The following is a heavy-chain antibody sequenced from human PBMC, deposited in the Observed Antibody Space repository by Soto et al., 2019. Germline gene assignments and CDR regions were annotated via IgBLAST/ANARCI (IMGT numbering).Heavy chain of an antibody. CDR3: ARNLLPGYSSSWRYYFDY. J-gene: IGHJ4*02. CDR1: GDSVSSNSAA. D-gene: IGHD6-13*01. Sequence: PSQTLSLTCAISGDSVSSNSAAWNWIRQSPSRGLEWLGRTYYRSKWYNDYAVSVKSRITINPDTSKNQFSLQLNSVTPEDTAVYYCARNLLPGYSSSWRYYFDYWGQGTLVTVSS. CDR2: TYYRSKWYN. V-gene: IGHV6-1*01.